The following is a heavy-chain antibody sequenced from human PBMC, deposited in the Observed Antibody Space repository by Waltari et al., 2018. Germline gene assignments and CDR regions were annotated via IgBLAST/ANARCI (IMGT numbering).Heavy chain of an antibody. D-gene: IGHD2-15*01. CDR2: INHNSGGT. V-gene: IGHV1-2*02. CDR3: ARDLSVVAATSGFDP. J-gene: IGHJ5*02. Sequence: QVQLVQSGAEVKKPGASVKVSCKASGYTFTGYYMHWVRQAPGQGLEWMGWINHNSGGTNYAQKSQVRVTMTRDTSISTASMGLSRLRADDTAVYYCARDLSVVAATSGFDPWGQGTLVTVSS. CDR1: GYTFTGYY.